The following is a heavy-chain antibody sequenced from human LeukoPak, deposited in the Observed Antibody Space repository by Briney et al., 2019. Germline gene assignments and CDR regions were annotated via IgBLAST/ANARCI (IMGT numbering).Heavy chain of an antibody. J-gene: IGHJ4*02. CDR1: GFTFSSYA. CDR3: AKGPKYCSSTSCHAGYFDY. Sequence: GGSLRLSCAASGFTFSSYAMSWVRQAPGKGLEWVSAISGSGGSTYYADSVKGRFTISRDNSKNTLYLQMNSLRAEDTAVYYCAKGPKYCSSTSCHAGYFDYWGQGTLVTVSS. CDR2: ISGSGGST. V-gene: IGHV3-23*01. D-gene: IGHD2-2*01.